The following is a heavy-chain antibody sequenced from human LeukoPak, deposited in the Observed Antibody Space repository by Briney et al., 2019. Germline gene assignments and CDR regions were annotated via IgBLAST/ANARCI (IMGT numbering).Heavy chain of an antibody. V-gene: IGHV3-33*01. D-gene: IGHD2-8*02. J-gene: IGHJ3*02. CDR3: ARDDVLRDNALDI. Sequence: TLSLSCAASGLSFSSYGMHGVRQAPGKGLEWVAVILNDGRQQKYADSVKGRFTISRDHSKTTLFLNRNILTAEDTAVFYCARDDVLRDNALDIWGQGTMVTVSS. CDR2: ILNDGRQQ. CDR1: GLSFSSYG.